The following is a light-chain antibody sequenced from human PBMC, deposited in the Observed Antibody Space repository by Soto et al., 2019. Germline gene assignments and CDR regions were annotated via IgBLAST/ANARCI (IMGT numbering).Light chain of an antibody. V-gene: IGLV2-11*01. CDR3: CSYAGSYTRV. Sequence: QSALTQPRSVSGSPGQSVTISCTGTSSDVGGYNYVSWYQQHPGKAPKLMIYDVSKRPSGVPDRFSGSKSGNTASLTISGLQAEDEADYYCCSYAGSYTRVFGGGTKLNVL. J-gene: IGLJ3*02. CDR2: DVS. CDR1: SSDVGGYNY.